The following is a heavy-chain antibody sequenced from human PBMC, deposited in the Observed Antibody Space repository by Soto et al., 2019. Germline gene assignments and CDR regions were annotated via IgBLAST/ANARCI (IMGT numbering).Heavy chain of an antibody. Sequence: PSETLSLTCTVSGGSISSYYWSWIRQPPGKGLEWIGYIYYSGSTNYNPSLKSRVTISVDTSKNQFSLKLSSVTAADTAVYYCARLGEAVPAETGLAFDLWGQGTMVTVSS. CDR2: IYYSGST. J-gene: IGHJ3*01. D-gene: IGHD2-2*01. V-gene: IGHV4-59*08. CDR3: ARLGEAVPAETGLAFDL. CDR1: GGSISSYY.